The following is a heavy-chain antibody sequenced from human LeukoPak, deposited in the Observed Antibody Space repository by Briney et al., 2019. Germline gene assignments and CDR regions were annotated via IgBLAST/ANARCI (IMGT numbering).Heavy chain of an antibody. Sequence: ASVKVSRKASGYTFTSYGISWVRQAPGQGLEWMGWISAYNGNTNYAQKLQGRVTMTTDTSTSTAYMELRSLRSDDTAVYYCARSLYYDSSGYYDYWGQGTLVTVSS. CDR1: GYTFTSYG. D-gene: IGHD3-22*01. CDR3: ARSLYYDSSGYYDY. CDR2: ISAYNGNT. J-gene: IGHJ4*02. V-gene: IGHV1-18*01.